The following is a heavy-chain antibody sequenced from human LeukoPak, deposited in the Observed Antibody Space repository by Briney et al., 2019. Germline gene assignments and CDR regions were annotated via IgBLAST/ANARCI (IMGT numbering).Heavy chain of an antibody. J-gene: IGHJ4*02. D-gene: IGHD2-21*02. CDR2: ISGSGGST. CDR3: AKDLNVYCGGDCYSQPDY. Sequence: HTGGSLRLSCAASGFTFSSYAMSWVRQPPGKGLEWVSAISGSGGSTYYADSVKGRFTISRDNSKNTLYLQMNSLRAEDTAVYYCAKDLNVYCGGDCYSQPDYWGEGTLVTVSS. CDR1: GFTFSSYA. V-gene: IGHV3-23*01.